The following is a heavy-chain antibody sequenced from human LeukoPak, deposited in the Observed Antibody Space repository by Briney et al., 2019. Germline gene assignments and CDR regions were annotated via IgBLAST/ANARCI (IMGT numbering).Heavy chain of an antibody. CDR2: IKQDGSEK. CDR1: GFTFSSYA. V-gene: IGHV3-7*01. J-gene: IGHJ4*02. D-gene: IGHD4-17*01. CDR3: ARDLGGYGDYFDS. Sequence: GGSLRLSCAASGFTFSSYAMHWVRQAPGKGLEWVANIKQDGSEKYYVDSVKGRFPISRDNAKNSLYLQMNSLRAEDTAVYYCARDLGGYGDYFDSWGQGTLVTVSS.